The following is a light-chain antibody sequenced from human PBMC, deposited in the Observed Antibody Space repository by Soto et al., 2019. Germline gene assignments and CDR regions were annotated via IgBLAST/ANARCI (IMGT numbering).Light chain of an antibody. CDR3: QKSYSTFSWT. Sequence: DIQMTQSPSSLSASVGDRVTITCRASQSISSYLNWYQQKPGKAPKLLIYAASSLQSGVPSRFSGSGSGTGFTLTISSLQPEDFATYYCQKSYSTFSWTFGQGTKVDIK. CDR1: QSISSY. J-gene: IGKJ1*01. V-gene: IGKV1-39*01. CDR2: AAS.